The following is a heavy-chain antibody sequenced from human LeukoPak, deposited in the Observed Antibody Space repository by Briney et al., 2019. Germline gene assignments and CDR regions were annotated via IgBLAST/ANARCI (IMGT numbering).Heavy chain of an antibody. J-gene: IGHJ4*02. Sequence: PSETLSLTCTVSGGSVSNYYWSWIRQSPGKGLEWIGYIYYTETSYNPSLKSRVTISADTSKNQFSLKLYSVTAADTAVYYCATRKLGNDYWGQGTLVTVST. V-gene: IGHV4-59*02. D-gene: IGHD7-27*01. CDR2: IYYTET. CDR1: GGSVSNYY. CDR3: ATRKLGNDY.